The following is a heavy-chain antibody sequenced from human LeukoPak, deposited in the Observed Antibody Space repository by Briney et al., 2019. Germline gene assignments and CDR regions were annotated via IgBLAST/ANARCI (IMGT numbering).Heavy chain of an antibody. V-gene: IGHV3-7*01. J-gene: IGHJ4*02. CDR3: ATHGYSELRYFDWSTNE. CDR1: GFTFSSHW. D-gene: IGHD3-9*01. Sequence: GGSLRLSCVVSGFTFSSHWMSWVRQAPGKGLEWVANIKEDGSEKYYVDSAKGRFTISRDNAKKSLYLQMDSLRAEDTAVYYCATHGYSELRYFDWSTNEWGQGTLVTVSS. CDR2: IKEDGSEK.